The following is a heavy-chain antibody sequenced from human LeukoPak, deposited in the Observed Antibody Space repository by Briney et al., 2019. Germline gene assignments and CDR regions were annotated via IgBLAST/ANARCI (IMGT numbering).Heavy chain of an antibody. V-gene: IGHV3-74*03. D-gene: IGHD1-26*01. CDR2: IGSDGGST. CDR1: GFTLSGYW. J-gene: IGHJ4*02. CDR3: ARGGSGNFYY. Sequence: PGGSLRLSCTASGFTLSGYWMNWVRQAPGKGLVWVSRIGSDGGSTTYADSVKGRFTISRDNAKNTLYLQMTSLRAEDTAVYYCARGGSGNFYYWGQGTLVTVSS.